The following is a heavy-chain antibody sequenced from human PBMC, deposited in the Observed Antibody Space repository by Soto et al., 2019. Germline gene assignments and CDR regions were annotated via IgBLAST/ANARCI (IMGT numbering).Heavy chain of an antibody. V-gene: IGHV4-30-4*01. Sequence: QVQLQESGSGLVKPSQSLSLTCTVSGVSLNTADTWWSWIRQSPGKGLEFIGYYHSGGSTYYDASFRSRFIISADTSNSQFALKLSSVTVAVTAGYFCVRSRQMERGNDYGLDVWGQGTTVTVSS. J-gene: IGHJ6*02. CDR2: YHSGGST. CDR3: VRSRQMERGNDYGLDV. D-gene: IGHD1-1*01. CDR1: GVSLNTADTW.